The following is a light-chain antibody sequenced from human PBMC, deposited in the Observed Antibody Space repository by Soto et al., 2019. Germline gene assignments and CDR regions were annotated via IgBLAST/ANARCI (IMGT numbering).Light chain of an antibody. CDR2: STS. J-gene: IGKJ2*01. CDR3: QQYGRSPNT. Sequence: EVVLTQSTGTLSLSPGERATLSCRASQSVSSTYLDWYQQKPGQSPRLLIYSTSSRATGIPDRFSGSGSGTDFTRTISRLEPEDFAVYYCQQYGRSPNTFGQGTKLEI. V-gene: IGKV3-20*01. CDR1: QSVSSTY.